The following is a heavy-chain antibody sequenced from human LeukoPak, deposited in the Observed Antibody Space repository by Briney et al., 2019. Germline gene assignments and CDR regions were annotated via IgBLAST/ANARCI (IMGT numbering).Heavy chain of an antibody. D-gene: IGHD3-22*01. Sequence: GGSLRLSCAASGFTFSSYWMSWVRQAPGKGLEWVANIKQDGSEKYYVDSVKGRFTISRDNAKNSLYLQMNSLRAEDTAVYYCARDTAPWYYYDSSGYVDYWGQGTLVTVSS. J-gene: IGHJ4*02. CDR1: GFTFSSYW. V-gene: IGHV3-7*01. CDR2: IKQDGSEK. CDR3: ARDTAPWYYYDSSGYVDY.